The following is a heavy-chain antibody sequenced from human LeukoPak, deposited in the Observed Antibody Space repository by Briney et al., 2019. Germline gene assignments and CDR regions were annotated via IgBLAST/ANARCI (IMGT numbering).Heavy chain of an antibody. CDR1: GYTFTAYY. J-gene: IGHJ4*02. CDR3: ARDRSPAPGRDYGRGHFDY. Sequence: ASVKVSCKASGYTFTAYYMHWARQAPGQGLEWMGWINPNSGGTNYAQKFQGKVTMTRDTSISTAYMELSRLRSDDTAVYYCARDRSPAPGRDYGRGHFDYWGQGTLVTVSS. D-gene: IGHD4/OR15-4a*01. CDR2: INPNSGGT. V-gene: IGHV1-2*02.